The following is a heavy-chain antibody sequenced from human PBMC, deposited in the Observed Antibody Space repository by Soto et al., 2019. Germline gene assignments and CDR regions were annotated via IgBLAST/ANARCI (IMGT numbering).Heavy chain of an antibody. V-gene: IGHV4-39*01. CDR1: GGSISSSSYY. Sequence: SETLSLTCTVSGGSISSSSYYWGWIRQPPGKGLEWIGSIYYSGSTYYNPSLKSRVTISVDTSKNQFSLKLSSVTAADTAVYYCSTQGFGGLHGLVDVWGQGTTVTGSS. CDR2: IYYSGST. CDR3: STQGFGGLHGLVDV. D-gene: IGHD3-10*01. J-gene: IGHJ6*02.